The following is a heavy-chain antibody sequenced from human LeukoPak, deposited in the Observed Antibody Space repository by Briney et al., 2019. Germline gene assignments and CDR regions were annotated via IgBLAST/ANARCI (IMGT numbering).Heavy chain of an antibody. J-gene: IGHJ4*02. CDR3: AIDPYYYDGSGSLDY. CDR1: GYSFTSYW. CDR2: IDPSDSYT. D-gene: IGHD3-22*01. Sequence: GESLKISCKGSGYSFTSYWITWVRQMRGKGLEWLGRIDPSDSYTDYSPSFQGHVTISADKSISTAYLQWSSLKASDTAMYYCAIDPYYYDGSGSLDYWGQGTLVTVSS. V-gene: IGHV5-10-1*01.